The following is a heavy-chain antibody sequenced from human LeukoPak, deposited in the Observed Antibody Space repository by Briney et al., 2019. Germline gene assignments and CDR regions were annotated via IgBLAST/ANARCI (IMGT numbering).Heavy chain of an antibody. Sequence: GGSLRLSCAASGFAFSSYWMSWVRQAPGKGLEWVANINQDGSEKYYVDSVKGRFTISRHNAKNSLYLQMNSLRAEDTAMYYCASCGVAGTSYWGQGTLVTVSS. CDR1: GFAFSSYW. D-gene: IGHD6-19*01. CDR3: ASCGVAGTSY. CDR2: INQDGSEK. V-gene: IGHV3-7*01. J-gene: IGHJ4*02.